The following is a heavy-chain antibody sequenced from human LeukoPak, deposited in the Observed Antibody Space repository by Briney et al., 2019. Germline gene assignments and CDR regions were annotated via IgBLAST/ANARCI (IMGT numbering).Heavy chain of an antibody. CDR2: INPDSGGT. CDR3: ATVGYDSSGYHYYFDY. CDR1: GYTFTGYY. Sequence: ASVKVSCKASGYTFTGYYVHWVRQAPGQGLEWMGWINPDSGGTNYAQKFQGRVTMTEDTSTDTAYMELSSLRSEDTAVYYCATVGYDSSGYHYYFDYWGQGTLVTVSS. D-gene: IGHD3-22*01. J-gene: IGHJ4*02. V-gene: IGHV1-2*02.